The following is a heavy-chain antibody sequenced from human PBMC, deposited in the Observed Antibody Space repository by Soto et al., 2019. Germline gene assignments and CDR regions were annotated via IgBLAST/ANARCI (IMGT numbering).Heavy chain of an antibody. CDR3: ARFSLPYYYDSIGFDP. V-gene: IGHV1-69*02. CDR1: GGTFSSYT. J-gene: IGHJ5*02. CDR2: IIPILGIA. D-gene: IGHD3-22*01. Sequence: QVQLVQSGAEVKKPGSSVKVSCKASGGTFSSYTISWVRQAPGQGLEWMGRIIPILGIANYAQKFQGRVTITADKSTSTAYMELSSLRSEDTAVYYCARFSLPYYYDSIGFDPWGQGTLVTVSS.